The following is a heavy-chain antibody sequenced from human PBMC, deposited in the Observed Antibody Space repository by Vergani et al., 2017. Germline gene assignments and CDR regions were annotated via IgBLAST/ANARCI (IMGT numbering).Heavy chain of an antibody. V-gene: IGHV1-69*02. D-gene: IGHD2-2*01. CDR3: ARAAYCSSTSCAVIRFDP. CDR1: GGTFSSYT. CDR2: IIPILGIA. J-gene: IGHJ5*02. Sequence: QVQLVQSGAEVKKPGSSVKVSCKASGGTFSSYTISWVRQAPGQGLEWMGRIIPILGIANYAQKFQGRVTITADKSTSTAYMELGSLRSEDTAVYYCARAAYCSSTSCAVIRFDPWGQGTLVTVSS.